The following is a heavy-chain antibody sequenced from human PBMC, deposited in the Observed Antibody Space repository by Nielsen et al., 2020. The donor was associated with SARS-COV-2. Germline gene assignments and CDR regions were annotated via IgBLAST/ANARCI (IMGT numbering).Heavy chain of an antibody. D-gene: IGHD6-19*01. CDR1: GGSVGSSSFY. CDR2: IYYSGST. V-gene: IGHV4-61*01. J-gene: IGHJ1*01. Sequence: SETLSLTCTVSGGSVGSSSFYWSWMRQSPGKGLEWIGNIYYSGSTNYNPSLKSRVTISVDTSKNQFSLKLSSVTAADTAVYFCARDKGSSGWEYFQHWGQGTLVTVSS. CDR3: ARDKGSSGWEYFQH.